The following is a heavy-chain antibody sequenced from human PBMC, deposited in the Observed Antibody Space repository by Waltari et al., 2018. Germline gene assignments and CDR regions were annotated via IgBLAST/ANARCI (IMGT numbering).Heavy chain of an antibody. CDR1: GVSISSSSNY. CDR3: IRASVYLAFDI. D-gene: IGHD3-16*02. CDR2: IYYSGST. Sequence: QLQLQESGPGLVKPSETLSLTCTFSGVSISSSSNYWGWIRQPPGKGLEWIGSIYYSGSTYYNPSLKSRVTISVDTSKNQFSLKLSSVTAADTAVYYPIRASVYLAFDIWGQGTMVTVSS. V-gene: IGHV4-39*01. J-gene: IGHJ3*02.